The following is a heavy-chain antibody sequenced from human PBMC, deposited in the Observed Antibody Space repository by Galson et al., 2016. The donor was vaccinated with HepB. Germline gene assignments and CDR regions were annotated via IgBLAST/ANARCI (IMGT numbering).Heavy chain of an antibody. V-gene: IGHV3-48*01. D-gene: IGHD2-15*01. Sequence: SLRLSCAASGFTFGSYSMSWVRQAPGKGLEWVSYISSSSSTVYYADSVKGRFTISRDNAKNSLYLQMNSLRAEDTAVYYCARGGASCSGGSCYFCFDPWGQGTPVTVSS. CDR3: ARGGASCSGGSCYFCFDP. CDR2: ISSSSSTV. CDR1: GFTFGSYS. J-gene: IGHJ5*02.